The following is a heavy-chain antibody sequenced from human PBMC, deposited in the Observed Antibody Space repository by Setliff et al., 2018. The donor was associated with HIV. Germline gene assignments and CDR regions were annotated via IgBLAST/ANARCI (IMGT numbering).Heavy chain of an antibody. CDR2: IYYTGSI. D-gene: IGHD1-20*01. Sequence: SETLSLTCGVSGDSIRSNYWWGWIRQSPGKGLEWIGYIYYTGSIHSNASLKSRVTISVDTSKNQFSLKLSSVTAADTAVYYCARDLDNWKGLNAFDIWGQGTMVTVSS. J-gene: IGHJ3*02. CDR3: ARDLDNWKGLNAFDI. V-gene: IGHV4-28*03. CDR1: GDSIRSNYW.